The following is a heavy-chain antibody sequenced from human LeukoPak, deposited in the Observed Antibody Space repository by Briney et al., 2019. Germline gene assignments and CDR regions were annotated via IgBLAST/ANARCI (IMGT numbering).Heavy chain of an antibody. Sequence: GGSLRLSCAASGFTFSSYDMHWVRQATGKGLEWVSAIGTAGDTYYPGSVKGRFTISRENAKNSLYLQINSLRAGDTAVYYFAIMRECSVWSRYCYFNLWGLDTLVTF. CDR2: IGTAGDT. CDR3: AIMRECSVWSRYCYFNL. CDR1: GFTFSSYD. V-gene: IGHV3-13*01. D-gene: IGHD6-19*01. J-gene: IGHJ2*01.